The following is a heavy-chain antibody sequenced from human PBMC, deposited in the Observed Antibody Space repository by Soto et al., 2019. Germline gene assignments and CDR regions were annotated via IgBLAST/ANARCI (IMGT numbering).Heavy chain of an antibody. CDR2: IYYSGST. Sequence: SETLSLTCTVSGGSISSYYWSWIRQPPGKGLEWIGYIYYSGSTNYNPSLKSRVTISVDTSKNQFSLKLSSVTAADTAVYYCARGTTHYYDSSGYFFFDYWGQGALVTVSS. J-gene: IGHJ4*02. CDR1: GGSISSYY. D-gene: IGHD3-22*01. CDR3: ARGTTHYYDSSGYFFFDY. V-gene: IGHV4-59*01.